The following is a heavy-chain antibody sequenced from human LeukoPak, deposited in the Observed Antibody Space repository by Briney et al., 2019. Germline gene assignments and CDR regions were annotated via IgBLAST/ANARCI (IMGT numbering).Heavy chain of an antibody. CDR3: ARRVGDY. J-gene: IGHJ4*02. Sequence: SETLSLTCAVYGGSFSGYYWSWIRQPPGKGLEWIGEINHSGSTNYNPSLKSRVTISVDTSKNQFSLKLSSVTAADTAVYYCARRVGDYWGQGTLVSVSS. V-gene: IGHV4-34*01. CDR1: GGSFSGYY. D-gene: IGHD2-15*01. CDR2: INHSGST.